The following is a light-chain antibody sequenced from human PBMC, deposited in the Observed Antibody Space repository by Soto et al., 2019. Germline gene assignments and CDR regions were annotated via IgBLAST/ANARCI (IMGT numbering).Light chain of an antibody. Sequence: QSALTQPPSASGSLGQSVTISCTGTSSDVGGYNYVSWHQQHPGKAPKVMIYEVTKRPPGVPDRFSGSKSGNTASLTVSGRQDDDEADYYCSSFAGGGNPVLLGGGTQLTVL. CDR3: SSFAGGGNPVL. V-gene: IGLV2-8*01. CDR1: SSDVGGYNY. J-gene: IGLJ2*01. CDR2: EVT.